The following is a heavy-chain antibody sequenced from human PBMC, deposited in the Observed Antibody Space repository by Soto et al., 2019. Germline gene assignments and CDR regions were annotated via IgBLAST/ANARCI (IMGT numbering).Heavy chain of an antibody. Sequence: GGSLSLSCAASGFPFRNYWMHWVRQAPGKGLVWVSRVNSDGDTTYYADSVKGRFTISRDNAKNTLHLQMNSLGAEDTAVYYCAIYCSGGSCQDAFDIWGQGTMVTVSS. CDR3: AIYCSGGSCQDAFDI. V-gene: IGHV3-74*01. J-gene: IGHJ3*02. D-gene: IGHD2-15*01. CDR1: GFPFRNYW. CDR2: VNSDGDTT.